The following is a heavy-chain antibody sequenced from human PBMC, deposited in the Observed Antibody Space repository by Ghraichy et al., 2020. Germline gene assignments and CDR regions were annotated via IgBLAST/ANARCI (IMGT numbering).Heavy chain of an antibody. CDR3: RSGGTDFFRDYGMDV. CDR1: GFMFSSYS. CDR2: ISSSSSNI. J-gene: IGHJ6*02. V-gene: IGHV3-48*02. Sequence: GGSLRLSCAASGFMFSSYSMNWVRQAPGKGLEWVSHISSSSSNINYADSVKGRFTISRDNAKNSLYLQMNSLRDEDTAVYYCRSGGTDFFRDYGMDVWGQGTTVTVSS. D-gene: IGHD3-16*01.